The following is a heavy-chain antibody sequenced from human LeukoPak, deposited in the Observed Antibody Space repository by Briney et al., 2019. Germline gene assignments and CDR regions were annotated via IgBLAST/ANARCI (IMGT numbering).Heavy chain of an antibody. D-gene: IGHD2-21*02. Sequence: GGSLRLSRAASGFTFSSYGMSWVRQAPGKGLEWVSAISGSGGSTYYADPLRGRFTLSRDKTKNTLYLQINSLSAEDTAVYYCAREVGDIDYWGQGTLVTVSS. V-gene: IGHV3-23*01. CDR3: AREVGDIDY. CDR2: ISGSGGST. CDR1: GFTFSSYG. J-gene: IGHJ4*02.